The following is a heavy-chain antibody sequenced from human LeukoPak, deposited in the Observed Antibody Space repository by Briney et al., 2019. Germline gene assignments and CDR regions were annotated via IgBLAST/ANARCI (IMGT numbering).Heavy chain of an antibody. D-gene: IGHD4-17*01. CDR2: MNSNRGNT. CDR1: GYTFTSYD. Sequence: ASVKFSCKASGYTFTSYDVTWVGQATGQGLEWMGWMNSNRGNTGYAQKFQGRVTITRNTCISTAYMELSSLRSEDTAVYYCARGAYYGDYVDYWGQGTLVTVSS. V-gene: IGHV1-8*03. CDR3: ARGAYYGDYVDY. J-gene: IGHJ4*02.